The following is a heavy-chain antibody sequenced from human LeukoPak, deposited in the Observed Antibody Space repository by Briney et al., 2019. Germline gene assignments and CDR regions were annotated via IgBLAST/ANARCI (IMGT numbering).Heavy chain of an antibody. V-gene: IGHV4-59*01. J-gene: IGHJ6*03. CDR1: GGSISSYY. CDR3: ARVLAGYYYHYMDV. CDR2: IYYSGST. Sequence: SSETLSLTCTVSGGSISSYYWSWIRQPPGKGLEWIGYIYYSGSTNYNPSLKSRVTISVDTSKNQFSLKLSSVTAADTAAYYCARVLAGYYYHYMDVWGKGTTVTVSS.